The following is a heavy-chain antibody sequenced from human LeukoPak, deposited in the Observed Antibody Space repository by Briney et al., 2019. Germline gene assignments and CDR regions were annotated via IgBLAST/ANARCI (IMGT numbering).Heavy chain of an antibody. D-gene: IGHD3-9*01. Sequence: ASVKVSCKASAYTFTTNAIHWVRQSPGQRLEWMGWINAGNGNTKYSQKFQGRVTITRDTSASTAYMELSSLRSEDTAVYYCAREGQYFHWLGNGGAFDIWGQGTMVTVSS. CDR2: INAGNGNT. J-gene: IGHJ3*02. V-gene: IGHV1-3*01. CDR1: AYTFTTNA. CDR3: AREGQYFHWLGNGGAFDI.